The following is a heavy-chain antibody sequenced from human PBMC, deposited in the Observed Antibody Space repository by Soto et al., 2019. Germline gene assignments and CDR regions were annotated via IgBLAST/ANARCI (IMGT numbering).Heavy chain of an antibody. J-gene: IGHJ4*02. CDR3: AREFLKAAAGFDY. D-gene: IGHD6-25*01. Sequence: SLRLSCAASGFTFSSYAMHWVRQAPGKGLEWVAVISYDGSNKYYADSVKGRFTISRDNSKNTLYLQMNSLRAEDTAVYYCAREFLKAAAGFDYWGQGTLVTVSS. CDR1: GFTFSSYA. CDR2: ISYDGSNK. V-gene: IGHV3-30-3*01.